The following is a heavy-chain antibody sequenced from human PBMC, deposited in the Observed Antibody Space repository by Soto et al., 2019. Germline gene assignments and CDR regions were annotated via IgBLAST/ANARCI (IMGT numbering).Heavy chain of an antibody. Sequence: CKASGGTFSSYAISWVRQAPGQGLEWMGGIIPIFGTANYAQKFQGRVTITADESTSTAYMELSSLRSEDTAVYYCARSLPGLSVAGTYYCGMDVWCQGLTVSLSS. CDR2: IIPIFGTA. CDR1: GGTFSSYA. V-gene: IGHV1-69*01. D-gene: IGHD6-19*01. CDR3: ARSLPGLSVAGTYYCGMDV. J-gene: IGHJ6*02.